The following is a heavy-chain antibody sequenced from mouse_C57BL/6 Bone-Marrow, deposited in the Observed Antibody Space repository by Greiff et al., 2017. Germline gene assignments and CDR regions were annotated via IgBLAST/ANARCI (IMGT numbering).Heavy chain of an antibody. CDR3: ASHYYDDDVDAMDY. D-gene: IGHD2-4*01. CDR2: IYPGDGDT. Sequence: QVQLQQSGPELVKPGASVKISCKASGYAFSSSWMNWVKQRPGKGLEWIGRIYPGDGDTNYNGKFKGKATLTADKSSSTAYMQLSSLTSEDSAVYFCASHYYDDDVDAMDYWGQGTSVTVSS. CDR1: GYAFSSSW. V-gene: IGHV1-82*01. J-gene: IGHJ4*01.